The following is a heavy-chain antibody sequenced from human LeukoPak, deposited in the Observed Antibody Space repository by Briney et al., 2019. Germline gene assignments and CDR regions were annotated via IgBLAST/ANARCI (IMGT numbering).Heavy chain of an antibody. CDR3: ATLALRIAIFGVVPYNWFDP. V-gene: IGHV1-24*01. CDR1: GYTLTELS. J-gene: IGHJ5*02. CDR2: FDPEDGET. Sequence: ASVKVSCKVSGYTLTELSMHWVRQAPGKGLEWMGGFDPEDGETIYAQKFQGRVTMTEDTSTDTAYMELSSLRSEDTAVYYCATLALRIAIFGVVPYNWFDPWGQGTLVTVSS. D-gene: IGHD3-3*01.